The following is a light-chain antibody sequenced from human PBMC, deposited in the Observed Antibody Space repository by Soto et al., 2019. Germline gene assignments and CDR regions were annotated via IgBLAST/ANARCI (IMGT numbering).Light chain of an antibody. CDR3: GSYSSTDTPFV. CDR2: DVS. J-gene: IGLJ1*01. CDR1: TSDVGSYNL. Sequence: QSVLTQPASVSGSPGQSITISCTGTTSDVGSYNLVSWYQQHPGKAPKLIIYDVSERPSGVSTRFSGSKSGNMASLTISGLQAEDESDYYCGSYSSTDTPFVFGTGTKVTVL. V-gene: IGLV2-14*02.